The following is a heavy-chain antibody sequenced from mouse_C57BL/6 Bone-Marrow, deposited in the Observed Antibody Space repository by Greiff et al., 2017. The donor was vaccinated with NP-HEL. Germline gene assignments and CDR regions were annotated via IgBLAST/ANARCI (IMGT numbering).Heavy chain of an antibody. Sequence: VQLQQSGAELMKPGASVKLSCKATGYTFTGYWIEWVKQRPGHGLEWIGEILPGSGSTSYNEKFKGKATFTADTSSNTAYMQLSSLTTEDSAIYYCASTYGSSPYWYFDVWGTGTTVTVSS. CDR2: ILPGSGST. V-gene: IGHV1-9*01. CDR1: GYTFTGYW. CDR3: ASTYGSSPYWYFDV. D-gene: IGHD1-1*01. J-gene: IGHJ1*03.